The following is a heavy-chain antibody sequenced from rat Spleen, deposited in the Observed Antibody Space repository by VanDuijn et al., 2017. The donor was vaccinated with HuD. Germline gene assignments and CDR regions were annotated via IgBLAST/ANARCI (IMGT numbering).Heavy chain of an antibody. CDR3: TRVDTMGTEDY. CDR1: GFNFNDYW. Sequence: EVKLVESGGGLVQPGRSLKLSCVASGFNFNDYWMGWVRQAPGKGLEWIGEINKDSRKINFNPFLKDKFTISRDNAQNTLYLQMSKLGSEDTATYYCTRVDTMGTEDYWGQGVVVTVSS. V-gene: IGHV4-2*01. CDR2: INKDSRKI. J-gene: IGHJ2*01. D-gene: IGHD1-7*01.